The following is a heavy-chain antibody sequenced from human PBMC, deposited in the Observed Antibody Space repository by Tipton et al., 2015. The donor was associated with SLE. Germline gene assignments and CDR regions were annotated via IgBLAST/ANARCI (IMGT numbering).Heavy chain of an antibody. Sequence: LSLTCTVSGGSISTCNFYWGWIRQAPGKGLEWIGSIFYSGGTNYNPSLKSRVTISVDTSKKQFSLKLSSVTAADTAVYYCARGVKGSSWYWFDPWGQGTLVTVSS. J-gene: IGHJ5*02. CDR2: IFYSGGT. CDR3: ARGVKGSSWYWFDP. V-gene: IGHV4-39*07. CDR1: GGSISTCNFY. D-gene: IGHD6-13*01.